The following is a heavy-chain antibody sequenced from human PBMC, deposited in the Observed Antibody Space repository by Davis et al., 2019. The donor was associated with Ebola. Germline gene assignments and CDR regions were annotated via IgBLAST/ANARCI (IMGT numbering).Heavy chain of an antibody. CDR1: GGSISSGGYY. J-gene: IGHJ5*02. Sequence: SETLSLTCTLSGGSISSGGYYWSWIRQHPGKGLEWIGYIYYSGSTYYNPSLKSRVTISVDTSKNQFSLILSSVTAADTAVYYGARGTWPTFSVFDPWGQGTLVTVSS. D-gene: IGHD3-16*01. V-gene: IGHV4-31*03. CDR2: IYYSGST. CDR3: ARGTWPTFSVFDP.